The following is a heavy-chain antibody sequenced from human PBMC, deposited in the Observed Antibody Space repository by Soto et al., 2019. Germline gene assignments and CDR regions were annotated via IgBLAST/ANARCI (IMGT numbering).Heavy chain of an antibody. CDR3: ARAAGPKYTIFGVVNYYYYGMEV. CDR1: GGSFSDYS. Sequence: SETLSLTCAVYGGSFSDYSWNCNWIRQPPGKGLEWIGELNHSVSTSHNPSLKSRVTISVHTSKNQFSLKLSSVTAADTAVYYCARAAGPKYTIFGVVNYYYYGMEVWGQGTKVTVSS. V-gene: IGHV4-34*01. D-gene: IGHD3-3*01. CDR2: LNHSVST. J-gene: IGHJ6*02.